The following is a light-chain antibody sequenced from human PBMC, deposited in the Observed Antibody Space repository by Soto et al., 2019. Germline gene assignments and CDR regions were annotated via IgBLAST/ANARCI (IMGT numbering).Light chain of an antibody. J-gene: IGKJ1*01. CDR2: AAS. Sequence: DIQITQSPSTLSASVGDRVTITCRASQGISNHLAWYQQKPGKLPKLLIYAASILQSGVPSRFSGSGSGTDFTLTISNLQPEDVATYYRQEFPLTPWTSGRGTQVDI. V-gene: IGKV1-27*01. CDR3: QEFPLTPWT. CDR1: QGISNH.